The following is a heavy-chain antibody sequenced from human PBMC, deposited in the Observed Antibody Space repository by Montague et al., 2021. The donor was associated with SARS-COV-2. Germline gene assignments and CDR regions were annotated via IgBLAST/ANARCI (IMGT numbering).Heavy chain of an antibody. V-gene: IGHV6-1*01. D-gene: IGHD1-1*01. CDR1: GDSVSSSSAA. J-gene: IGHJ4*02. Sequence: CAISGDSVSSSSAAWNWIRQSPSGGLEWLGRTYYRSKWYTDYAPSVKTRITITPDTSNNQFSLHLNSVTPGDTAVYYCAREGTVPGPRGIYFDDWGQGTLVTVSP. CDR3: AREGTVPGPRGIYFDD. CDR2: TYYRSKWYT.